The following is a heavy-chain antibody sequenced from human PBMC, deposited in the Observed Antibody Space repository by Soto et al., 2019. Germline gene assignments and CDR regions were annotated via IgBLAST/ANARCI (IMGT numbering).Heavy chain of an antibody. CDR3: ARAHDSGDVDY. J-gene: IGHJ4*02. Sequence: QVQLVQSGTEVREPGASVKVSCKSSGYTFTTYHINWVRQATGQGLEWMGSMDPNSGHTVYAQKFQGRVTMTRSTSIGTAYMELSSLISDDTAIYYCARAHDSGDVDYWGQGTLVTVSS. D-gene: IGHD4-17*01. CDR2: MDPNSGHT. CDR1: GYTFTTYH. V-gene: IGHV1-8*01.